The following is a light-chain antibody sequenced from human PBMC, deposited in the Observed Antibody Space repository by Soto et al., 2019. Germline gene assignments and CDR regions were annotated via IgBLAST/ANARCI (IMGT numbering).Light chain of an antibody. J-gene: IGKJ4*01. CDR2: SAS. Sequence: DIQVTQSPSSVSASVGDRVTITCRTSQDGSSWLAWYQQKPGKAPELLIYSASTLQTGVPSRFSGSGSGTDFTLTISSLQPEDFATYYCQPANSFPLTFGGGTKVEIK. V-gene: IGKV1-12*01. CDR1: QDGSSW. CDR3: QPANSFPLT.